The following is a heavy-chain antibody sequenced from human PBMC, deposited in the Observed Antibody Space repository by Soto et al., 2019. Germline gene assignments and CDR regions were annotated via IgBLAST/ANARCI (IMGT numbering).Heavy chain of an antibody. J-gene: IGHJ5*01. CDR1: GFTFNTYN. CDR2: ISCCEGTT. V-gene: IGHV3-23*01. D-gene: IGHD6-19*01. CDR3: AKADGQQWLLPHLES. Sequence: GGSLRLSCAASGFTFNTYNMNWIRQAPGKGLEWVSGISCCEGTTSYAESVRGRFIISRDDSKNTLYLQMNSLRGEDTALYYCAKADGQQWLLPHLESWGQGDLVTVSS.